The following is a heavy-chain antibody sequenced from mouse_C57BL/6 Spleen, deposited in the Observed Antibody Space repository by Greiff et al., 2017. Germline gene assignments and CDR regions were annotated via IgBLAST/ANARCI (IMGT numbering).Heavy chain of an antibody. Sequence: QVQLQQPGAELVRPGSSVKLSCKASGYTFTSYWMDWVKQRPGQGLEWIGNIYPSDSQTHYNQKFKDKATLTVDKSSSTAYMQLSSLTSEGSAVXDGARSGDYVRRAMDYWGQGTSVAVSS. CDR2: IYPSDSQT. D-gene: IGHD2-4*01. J-gene: IGHJ4*01. CDR3: ARSGDYVRRAMDY. CDR1: GYTFTSYW. V-gene: IGHV1-61*01.